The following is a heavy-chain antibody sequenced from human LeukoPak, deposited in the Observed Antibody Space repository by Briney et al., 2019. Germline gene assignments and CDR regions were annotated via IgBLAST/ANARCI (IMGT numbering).Heavy chain of an antibody. CDR1: GFTFDDYG. Sequence: GGSLRLSCAASGFTFDDYGMSWVRQAPGKGLEWVPGINWNGGSTGYADSVKGRFTISRDNAKNSLYLQMNSLRAEDTALYYCARTHNDFWSGYFRDWGQGTLVTVSS. V-gene: IGHV3-20*04. D-gene: IGHD3-3*01. CDR3: ARTHNDFWSGYFRD. J-gene: IGHJ4*02. CDR2: INWNGGST.